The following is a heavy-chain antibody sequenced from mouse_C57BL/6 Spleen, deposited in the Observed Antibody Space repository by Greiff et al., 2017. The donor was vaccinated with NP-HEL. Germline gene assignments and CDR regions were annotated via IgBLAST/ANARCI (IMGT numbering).Heavy chain of an antibody. D-gene: IGHD2-5*01. CDR1: GYAFSSSW. V-gene: IGHV1-82*01. J-gene: IGHJ4*01. CDR3: ARSYSNSRFYAMDY. CDR2: IYPGDGDT. Sequence: VQLVESGPELVKPGASVKISCKASGYAFSSSWMNWVKQRPGKGLEWIGRIYPGDGDTNYNGKFKGKATLTADKSSSTAYMQLSSLTSEDSAVYFCARSYSNSRFYAMDYWGQGTSVTVSS.